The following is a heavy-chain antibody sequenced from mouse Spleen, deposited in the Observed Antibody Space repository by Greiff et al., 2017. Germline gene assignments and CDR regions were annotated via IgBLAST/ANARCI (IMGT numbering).Heavy chain of an antibody. CDR1: GFTFSSYG. CDR3: ARHPITTAWYFDV. J-gene: IGHJ1*01. D-gene: IGHD1-2*01. V-gene: IGHV5-6*01. Sequence: VQLQQSGGDLVKPGGSLKLSCAASGFTFSSYGMSWVRQTPDKRLEWVATISSGGSYTYYPDSVKGRFTISRDNAKNTLYLQMSSLKSEDTAMYYCARHPITTAWYFDVWGAGTTVTVSS. CDR2: ISSGGSYT.